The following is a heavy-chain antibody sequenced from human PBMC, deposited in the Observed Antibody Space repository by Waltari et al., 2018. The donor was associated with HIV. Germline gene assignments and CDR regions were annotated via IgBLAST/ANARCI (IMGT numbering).Heavy chain of an antibody. CDR2: ISHSGST. CDR1: GGSFSGYY. J-gene: IGHJ4*02. V-gene: IGHV4-34*01. D-gene: IGHD6-19*01. CDR3: ARGNGEQWLVRKAPYYFDH. Sequence: QVQLQPWGAGLLKPSETLSLTCAVYGGSFSGYYWNWIRQPPGKGLEWIGEISHSGSTNYNPSLKSRVTISVDTSKNQFSLKLSSVTAADTAVYFCARGNGEQWLVRKAPYYFDHWGQGTLVTVSS.